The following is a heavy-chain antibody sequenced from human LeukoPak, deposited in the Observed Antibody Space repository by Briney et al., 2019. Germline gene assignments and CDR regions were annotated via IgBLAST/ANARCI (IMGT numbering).Heavy chain of an antibody. CDR3: ARYRIAVAGTGRIDDAFDI. J-gene: IGHJ3*02. CDR2: INHSGST. V-gene: IGHV4-39*07. D-gene: IGHD6-19*01. CDR1: GGSISSSSYY. Sequence: SETLSLTCTVSGGSISSSSYYWGWIRQPPGKGLEWIGEINHSGSTNYNPSLKSRVTISVDTSKSQFSLKLSSVTAADTAVYYCARYRIAVAGTGRIDDAFDIWGQGTMVTVSS.